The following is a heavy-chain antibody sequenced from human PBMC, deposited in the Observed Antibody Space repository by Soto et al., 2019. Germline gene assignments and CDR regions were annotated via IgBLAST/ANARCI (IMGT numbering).Heavy chain of an antibody. J-gene: IGHJ4*02. Sequence: EVHLVESGGGLVKPGGSLRLSCAASGFTFSNACMNWVSQAPGKGLEWVGHIKSKTEGGATYYAAPVRGRFTISRDDSKNTLYLQMSSPKTEDTAVYYCTTDVWTSRYTDYWGQGTLVTVSS. D-gene: IGHD5-12*01. CDR1: GFTFSNAC. CDR3: TTDVWTSRYTDY. V-gene: IGHV3-15*07. CDR2: IKSKTEGGAT.